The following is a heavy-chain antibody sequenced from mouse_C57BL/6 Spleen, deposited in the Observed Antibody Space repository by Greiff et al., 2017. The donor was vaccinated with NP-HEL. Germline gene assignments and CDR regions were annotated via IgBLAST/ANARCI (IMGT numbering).Heavy chain of an antibody. J-gene: IGHJ1*03. CDR3: TTLFTTVVATRYFDV. D-gene: IGHD1-1*01. CDR2: IDPENGDT. CDR1: GFNIKDDY. Sequence: EVQLQQSGAELVRPGASVKLSCTASGFNIKDDYMHWVKQRPEQGLEWIGWIDPENGDTEYASKFQGKATITADTSSNTAYLQLSSLTSEDTAVYYCTTLFTTVVATRYFDVWGTRTTVTVSS. V-gene: IGHV14-4*01.